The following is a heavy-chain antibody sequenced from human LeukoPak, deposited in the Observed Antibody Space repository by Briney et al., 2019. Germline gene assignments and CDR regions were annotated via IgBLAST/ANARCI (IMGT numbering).Heavy chain of an antibody. CDR2: ISGSGGST. Sequence: GGSLRLSCAASGFTFSSYAMSWVRQAPGKGLEWVSAISGSGGSTYYADSVEGRFTISRDNSKNTLYLQMNSLRAGDTAVYYCAKTTHDSSGYYYFGYWGQGTLVTVSS. V-gene: IGHV3-23*01. CDR1: GFTFSSYA. J-gene: IGHJ4*02. CDR3: AKTTHDSSGYYYFGY. D-gene: IGHD3-22*01.